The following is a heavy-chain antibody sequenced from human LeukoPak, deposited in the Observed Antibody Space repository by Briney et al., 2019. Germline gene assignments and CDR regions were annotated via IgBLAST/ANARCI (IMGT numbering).Heavy chain of an antibody. CDR1: GVSISTYY. J-gene: IGHJ5*02. Sequence: SETLSLTCTVSGVSISTYYWSWIRQPPGKGLEWIGHIYYSGHTNYNPSLKSRVTISVDTSKNQFSLKLSSVTAADTAVYYCARAITPHPLMDWFDPWGQGTLVTVSS. D-gene: IGHD2-8*01. CDR2: IYYSGHT. V-gene: IGHV4-59*08. CDR3: ARAITPHPLMDWFDP.